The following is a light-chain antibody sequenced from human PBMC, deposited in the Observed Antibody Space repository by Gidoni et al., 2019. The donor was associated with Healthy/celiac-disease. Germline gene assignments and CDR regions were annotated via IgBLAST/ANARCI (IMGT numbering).Light chain of an antibody. CDR1: NIGSKR. J-gene: IGLJ2*01. CDR2: YDS. Sequence: SYVLTQPPSVPVAPGKTARITCGGNNIGSKRVHWYQQKPGQAPVLVIYYDSDRPSGIPERFSGSNSGNTATLTISRVEAGDEADYYCQVWDSSSDPNVVFGGGTKLTVL. CDR3: QVWDSSSDPNVV. V-gene: IGLV3-21*04.